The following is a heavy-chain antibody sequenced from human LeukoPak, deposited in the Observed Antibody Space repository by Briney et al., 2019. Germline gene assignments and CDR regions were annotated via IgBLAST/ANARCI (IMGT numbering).Heavy chain of an antibody. CDR3: ATTGRNWNYDYDWFDP. CDR2: FDPEDGET. V-gene: IGHV1-24*01. J-gene: IGHJ5*02. CDR1: GYTLTELS. Sequence: ASVKVSCKVSGYTLTELSMHWGRQAPGKGLGWLGGFDPEDGETIYAQKFQGRVTMTEDTSTGTAYMELSSLRSEDTAVYYCATTGRNWNYDYDWFDPWGQGTLVTVSS. D-gene: IGHD1-7*01.